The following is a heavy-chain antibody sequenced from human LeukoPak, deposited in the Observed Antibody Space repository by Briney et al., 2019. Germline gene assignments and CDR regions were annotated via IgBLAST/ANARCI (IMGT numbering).Heavy chain of an antibody. CDR3: ARHSSSWSVDY. V-gene: IGHV4-38-2*02. J-gene: IGHJ4*02. D-gene: IGHD6-13*01. CDR2: IYYSGST. CDR1: GYSISSGYY. Sequence: SETLSLTCTVSGYSISSGYYWGWIRQPPGKGLEWIGSIYYSGSTYYNPSLKSRVTISVDTSKNQFSLKLSSVTAADTAVYYCARHSSSWSVDYWGQGTLVTVSS.